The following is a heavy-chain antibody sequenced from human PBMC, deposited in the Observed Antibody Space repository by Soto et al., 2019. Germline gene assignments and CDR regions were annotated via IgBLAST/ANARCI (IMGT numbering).Heavy chain of an antibody. D-gene: IGHD4-17*01. Sequence: VQLLESGGAFVQPGGSLRLSCAASGFSLNNYAVSWVRQAPGKGLEWGSTFSAGGRAYYADSVRGRFSVARDRSQNTVDLEISVLRPEDSAVYYCAKEAMPEHYGDTLFDYWGQGTRVTVSS. V-gene: IGHV3-23*01. J-gene: IGHJ4*02. CDR1: GFSLNNYA. CDR3: AKEAMPEHYGDTLFDY. CDR2: FSAGGRA.